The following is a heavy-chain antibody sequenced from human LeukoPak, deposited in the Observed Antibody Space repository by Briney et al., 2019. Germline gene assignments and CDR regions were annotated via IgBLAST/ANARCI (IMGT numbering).Heavy chain of an antibody. CDR2: ISYDGGNK. D-gene: IGHD5-18*01. J-gene: IGHJ4*02. V-gene: IGHV3-30*03. Sequence: PGRYLRLSCAASGFSFSNYDMHWVRQAPGKGLEWVAAISYDGGNKYYLDSVKGRFTISRDNSKNTLNLQMNSLRDEDTAVYYCVREYTYGYFDYWGQGTLVTVSS. CDR3: VREYTYGYFDY. CDR1: GFSFSNYD.